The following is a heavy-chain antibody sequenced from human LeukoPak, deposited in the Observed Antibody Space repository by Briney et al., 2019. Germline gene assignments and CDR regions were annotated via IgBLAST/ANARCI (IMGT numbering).Heavy chain of an antibody. J-gene: IGHJ5*02. CDR3: AKGGYTSWFDP. V-gene: IGHV3-23*01. CDR1: GGSISSGGYY. D-gene: IGHD2-15*01. Sequence: PSETLSLTCTVSGGSISSGGYYWSWVRQAPGKGLEWVSNIRANGVDTHYADSAKGRFTISRDNSKKTLYLEMNSLRAEDTAVYYCAKGGYTSWFDPWGQGTLVTVSS. CDR2: IRANGVDT.